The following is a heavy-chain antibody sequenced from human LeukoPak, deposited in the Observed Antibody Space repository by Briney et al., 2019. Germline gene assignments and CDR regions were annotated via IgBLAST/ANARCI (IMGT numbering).Heavy chain of an antibody. Sequence: PSETLSLTCTVSGGSISSGDYYWSWIRQPPGKGLEWIGYIYYSGSTYYNPSLKSRVTISVDTSKNQFSLKLSSVTAADTAVYYCARDREGSSGWYGREFYFDSWGQGTLVTVSS. D-gene: IGHD6-19*01. CDR2: IYYSGST. CDR3: ARDREGSSGWYGREFYFDS. V-gene: IGHV4-30-4*08. CDR1: GGSISSGDYY. J-gene: IGHJ4*02.